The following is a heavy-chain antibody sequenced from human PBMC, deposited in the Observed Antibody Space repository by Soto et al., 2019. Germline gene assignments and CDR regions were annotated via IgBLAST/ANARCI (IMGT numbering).Heavy chain of an antibody. J-gene: IGHJ6*03. CDR2: IYSGGST. D-gene: IGHD3-3*01. Sequence: GGSLRLSCAASGFTVSSNYMSWVRQAPGKGLEWVSVIYSGGSTYYADSVKGRFTISRHNSKNTLYLQMNSLRAEDTAVYYCARKNYDFWSGSWGYYYYYYMDVWGKGTTVTVSS. CDR1: GFTVSSNY. CDR3: ARKNYDFWSGSWGYYYYYYMDV. V-gene: IGHV3-53*04.